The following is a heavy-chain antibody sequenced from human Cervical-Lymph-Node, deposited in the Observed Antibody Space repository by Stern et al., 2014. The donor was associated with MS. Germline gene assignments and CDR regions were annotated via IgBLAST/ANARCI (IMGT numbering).Heavy chain of an antibody. D-gene: IGHD3-10*01. CDR2: ITNVGDTT. CDR3: AKDTSRGLY. Sequence: EVQLVESGGGLVQPGGSLRLSCVGSGFTFISYAMAWVRQAPGKGLEWVSSITNVGDTTHYADSVKGRLTISRDNSKNTLYLQMDSLRAEDTAVYYCAKDTSRGLYWGEGTLVTISS. J-gene: IGHJ4*02. CDR1: GFTFISYA. V-gene: IGHV3-23*04.